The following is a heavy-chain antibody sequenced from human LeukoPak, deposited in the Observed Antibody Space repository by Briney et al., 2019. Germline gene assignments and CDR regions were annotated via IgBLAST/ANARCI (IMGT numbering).Heavy chain of an antibody. CDR3: AKDLGDRRYYYDSSGSHDY. J-gene: IGHJ4*02. CDR2: ISGDGGST. Sequence: RGSLKLSCAASGFHFDDLAIHWGRQPPGEGLEWDSLISGDGGSTYYADSVKGRFTISRDNSKNSLYLQMNSLKTDDTALYYCAKDLGDRRYYYDSSGSHDYWGQGPLVSVAS. CDR1: GFHFDDLA. D-gene: IGHD3-22*01. V-gene: IGHV3-43*02.